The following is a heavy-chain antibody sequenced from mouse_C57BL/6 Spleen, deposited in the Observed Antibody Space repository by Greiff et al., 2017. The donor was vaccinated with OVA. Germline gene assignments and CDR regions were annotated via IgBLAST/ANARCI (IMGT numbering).Heavy chain of an antibody. J-gene: IGHJ3*01. CDR1: GFTFSSYA. CDR2: ISDGGSYT. Sequence: DVQLQESGGGLVKPGGSLKLSCAASGFTFSSYAMSWVRQTPEKRLEWVATISDGGSYTYYPDNVKGRFTISRDNAKNNLYLQMSHLKSEDTAMYYCARDQELAWFAYWGQGTLVTVSA. V-gene: IGHV5-4*01. CDR3: ARDQELAWFAY. D-gene: IGHD1-3*01.